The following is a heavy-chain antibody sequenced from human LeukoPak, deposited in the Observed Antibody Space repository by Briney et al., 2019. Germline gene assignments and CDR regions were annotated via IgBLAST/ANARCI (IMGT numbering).Heavy chain of an antibody. CDR3: ARASVAGIIYYSYYTDA. Sequence: SETLSLTCAVYGGSFSGYYWSWIRQPPGKGLEWIGEINHSGSTNYNPSLKSRVTISVDTSKNQFSLTPSSVTTADTAVYYCARASVAGIIYYSYYTDAWGKGTPVTASS. CDR1: GGSFSGYY. V-gene: IGHV4-34*01. CDR2: INHSGST. D-gene: IGHD6-19*01. J-gene: IGHJ6*03.